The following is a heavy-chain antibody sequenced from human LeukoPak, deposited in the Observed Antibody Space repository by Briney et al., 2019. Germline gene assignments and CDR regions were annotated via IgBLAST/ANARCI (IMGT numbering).Heavy chain of an antibody. J-gene: IGHJ4*02. Sequence: GASVKVSCKASGYTFTVYFMHWVRQAPGQGLEWMGWINPNSGGTNYAQKFQGRVTMTRDTSISTAYMELSRLRSDDTAVYYCARELNYDGSGYYFDYWGQGTLVTVSS. V-gene: IGHV1-2*02. CDR2: INPNSGGT. D-gene: IGHD3-22*01. CDR3: ARELNYDGSGYYFDY. CDR1: GYTFTVYF.